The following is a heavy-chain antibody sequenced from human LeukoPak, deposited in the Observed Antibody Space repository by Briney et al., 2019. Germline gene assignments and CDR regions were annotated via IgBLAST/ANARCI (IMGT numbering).Heavy chain of an antibody. Sequence: GGSLRLSCAASGFMFSGFSMSWVRQTPGRGLEWVAKMTEYGTEIFYADSVKGRFTISRDDAKNLLYLQMNSLRVEDTAVYYCARGDYYGSGSYRDFDYWGEGTLVSVSS. CDR2: MTEYGTEI. CDR3: ARGDYYGSGSYRDFDY. J-gene: IGHJ4*02. D-gene: IGHD3-10*01. V-gene: IGHV3-7*01. CDR1: GFMFSGFS.